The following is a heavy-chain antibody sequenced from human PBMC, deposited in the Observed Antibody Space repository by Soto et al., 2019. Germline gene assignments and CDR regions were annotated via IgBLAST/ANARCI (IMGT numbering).Heavy chain of an antibody. Sequence: QVQLVQSGAEVKRPGSSVKVSCKASGDTFSFYSINWVRQAPGLGLEWMGRVNPILSMSTYAQRFQGRVTMTEDKSTSTAYMELSGLRSEDTAMYYCATSYGSGYLAFDYWGQGALVTVSS. V-gene: IGHV1-69*04. J-gene: IGHJ4*02. CDR3: ATSYGSGYLAFDY. CDR1: GDTFSFYS. CDR2: VNPILSMS. D-gene: IGHD3-10*01.